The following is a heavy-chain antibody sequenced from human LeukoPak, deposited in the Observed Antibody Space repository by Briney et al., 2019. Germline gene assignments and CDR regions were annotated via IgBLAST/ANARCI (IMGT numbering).Heavy chain of an antibody. J-gene: IGHJ2*01. CDR3: ARPSRGYFDL. Sequence: SETLSLTCTVSGGSISSYYRSWIRQPPGKGLEWIGYIYYSGSTNYNPSLKSRVTISVDTSKNQFSLKLSSVTAADTAVYYCARPSRGYFDLWGRGTLVTVSS. V-gene: IGHV4-59*08. CDR2: IYYSGST. CDR1: GGSISSYY.